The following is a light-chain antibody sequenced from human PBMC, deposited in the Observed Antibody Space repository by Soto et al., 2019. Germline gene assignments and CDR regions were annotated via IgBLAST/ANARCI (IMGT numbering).Light chain of an antibody. CDR2: GAS. CDR3: QQYGSSIT. J-gene: IGKJ5*01. CDR1: QSVSSSY. Sequence: EVVLTQSPGILSLSPGERATLSCRASQSVSSSYLAWYQQKPGQAPRLLIYGASSRATGITDRFSGSGSGTDFTLTISRLEPEDFAVSYCQQYGSSITFGQGTRL. V-gene: IGKV3-20*01.